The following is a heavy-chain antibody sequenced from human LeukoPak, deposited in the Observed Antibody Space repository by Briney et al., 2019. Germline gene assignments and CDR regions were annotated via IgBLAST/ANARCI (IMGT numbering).Heavy chain of an antibody. J-gene: IGHJ4*02. V-gene: IGHV3-21*01. D-gene: IGHD4-17*01. Sequence: PGGSLRLSCAASGFTLSSYTIHWVRQAPGKGLEWVSSISGSETYKYYADSVKGRFTISRDNAKKSLYLQMNSLRADGTAVYSCARVGPIYGVFDHWGQGILVTVSS. CDR2: ISGSETYK. CDR3: ARVGPIYGVFDH. CDR1: GFTLSSYT.